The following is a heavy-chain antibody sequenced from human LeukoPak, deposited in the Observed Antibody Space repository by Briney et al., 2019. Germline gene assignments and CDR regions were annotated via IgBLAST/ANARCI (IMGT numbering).Heavy chain of an antibody. D-gene: IGHD3-9*01. V-gene: IGHV4-4*02. J-gene: IGHJ6*02. Sequence: SETLSLICAVSGDSISSSNWWSWVRQPPGKGLEWIGEIYHSGSTNYNPSLKSRVTISVDKSKNQFSLKLSSVTAADTAVYYCARVRAYYDILTGEVYYYGMDVWGQGTTVTVSS. CDR3: ARVRAYYDILTGEVYYYGMDV. CDR1: GDSISSSNW. CDR2: IYHSGST.